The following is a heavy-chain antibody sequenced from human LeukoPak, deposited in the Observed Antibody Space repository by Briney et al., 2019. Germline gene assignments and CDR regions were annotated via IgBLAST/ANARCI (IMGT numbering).Heavy chain of an antibody. Sequence: SETLSLTCTVSGYSISSDYYWGWIRQPPGKGLEWIGYIYYSGSTNYNPSLKSRVTISVDTSKNQFSLKLSSVTAADTAVYYCARAQQWLEDYYFDYWGQGTLVTVSS. J-gene: IGHJ4*02. CDR1: GYSISSDYY. V-gene: IGHV4-61*01. D-gene: IGHD6-19*01. CDR3: ARAQQWLEDYYFDY. CDR2: IYYSGST.